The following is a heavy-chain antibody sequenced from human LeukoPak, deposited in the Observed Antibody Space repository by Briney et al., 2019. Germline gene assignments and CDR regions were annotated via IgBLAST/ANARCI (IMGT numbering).Heavy chain of an antibody. CDR1: GGSTSSGDYY. Sequence: SETLSLTCTVSGGSTSSGDYYWSWIRQPPGKGLEWIGYIYYSGSTYYNPSLKSRVTISVDTSKNQFSLKLSSVTAADTAVYYCARDRTTSAAAGLNWFDPWGQGTLVTVSS. CDR2: IYYSGST. D-gene: IGHD6-13*01. CDR3: ARDRTTSAAAGLNWFDP. J-gene: IGHJ5*02. V-gene: IGHV4-30-4*01.